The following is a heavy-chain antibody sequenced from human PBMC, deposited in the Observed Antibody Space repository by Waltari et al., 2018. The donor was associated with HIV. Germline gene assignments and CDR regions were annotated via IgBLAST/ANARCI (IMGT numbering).Heavy chain of an antibody. Sequence: QVQLVQSGAEVRRPGSSVKVSCKASGGMFLLEWMGRMIPTNDKPNYAQKFQGRVTITADKSTSTVYMELNSLRSGDTAVYYCATARETMGVDFDYWGQGTLVTVSS. CDR3: ATARETMGVDFDY. V-gene: IGHV1-69*02. D-gene: IGHD3-10*01. CDR2: MIPTNDKP. CDR1: GGMFL. J-gene: IGHJ4*02.